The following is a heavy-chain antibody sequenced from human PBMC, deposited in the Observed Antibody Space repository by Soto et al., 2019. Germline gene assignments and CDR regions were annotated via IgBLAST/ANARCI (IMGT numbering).Heavy chain of an antibody. CDR1: GGSISGGGYY. Sequence: QVQLQESGPGLVEPSQTLSLTCTVSGGSISGGGYYWSWIRQHPGKGLKWIGYIYYSGTTYYNPSLKSRLTISVDTSNTQFSLKLSSVTAADTAVYYCARAWTATAGWAKWFELWGQGTLVTVSS. CDR3: ARAWTATAGWAKWFEL. CDR2: IYYSGTT. J-gene: IGHJ5*02. V-gene: IGHV4-31*03. D-gene: IGHD6-13*01.